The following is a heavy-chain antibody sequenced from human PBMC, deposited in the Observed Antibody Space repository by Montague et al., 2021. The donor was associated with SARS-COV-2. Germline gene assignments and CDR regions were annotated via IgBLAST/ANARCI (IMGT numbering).Heavy chain of an antibody. CDR3: ARGRQHFNMIVVVMTGGEYYFDY. CDR2: INHRGTS. J-gene: IGHJ4*02. V-gene: IGHV4-34*01. Sequence: SETLSLTCAVYGGSFTDYYWSWVRQPPGKGQEWIGEINHRGTSNYNPSLKSRVSISVDTSKNQFSLYLGSVTAADTAVYYCARGRQHFNMIVVVMTGGEYYFDYWAQGTLVTVSS. D-gene: IGHD3-22*01. CDR1: GGSFTDYY.